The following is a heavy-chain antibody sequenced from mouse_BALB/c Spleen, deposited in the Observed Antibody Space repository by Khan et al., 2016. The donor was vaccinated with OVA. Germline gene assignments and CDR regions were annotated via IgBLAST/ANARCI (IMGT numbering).Heavy chain of an antibody. V-gene: IGHV14-3*02. J-gene: IGHJ2*01. CDR2: IDPANGNT. Sequence: VRLQQSGAELVKPGASVTLSCTASGFTITDTYMHWVKQRPGQGLEWIGRIDPANGNTKYDPKFQGKATITADTSYNTAYLQFSSLTSEDTAVYYGARIDAWGQGTTLTVSS. CDR1: GFTITDTY. CDR3: ARIDA.